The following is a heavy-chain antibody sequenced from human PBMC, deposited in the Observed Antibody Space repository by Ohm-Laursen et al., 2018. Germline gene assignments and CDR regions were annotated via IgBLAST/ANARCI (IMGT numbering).Heavy chain of an antibody. D-gene: IGHD6-6*01. CDR2: IYYNGNP. V-gene: IGHV4-59*08. Sequence: TLSLTCTVSGGSLRNYYWSWIRQPPGKGLEWIGYIYYNGNPRYNPSLESRVTISVDPSKNQFSLKLNPVTAADTALYYCVLYSSFSVSWGQGTLVTVSS. CDR1: GGSLRNYY. J-gene: IGHJ5*02. CDR3: VLYSSFSVS.